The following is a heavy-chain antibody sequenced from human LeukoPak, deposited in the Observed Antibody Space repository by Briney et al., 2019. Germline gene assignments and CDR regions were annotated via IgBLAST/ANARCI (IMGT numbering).Heavy chain of an antibody. V-gene: IGHV3-7*04. Sequence: GGSLRLSCAASGFTFSSYWMSWVRQAPGKGLEWVADIKQDGSEKYYVDSVKGRFTISRDNAKNSLYLQMNSLRAEDTAVYYCARAYYYDSSGYGFDYWGQGTLVTVSS. CDR2: IKQDGSEK. J-gene: IGHJ4*02. D-gene: IGHD3-22*01. CDR3: ARAYYYDSSGYGFDY. CDR1: GFTFSSYW.